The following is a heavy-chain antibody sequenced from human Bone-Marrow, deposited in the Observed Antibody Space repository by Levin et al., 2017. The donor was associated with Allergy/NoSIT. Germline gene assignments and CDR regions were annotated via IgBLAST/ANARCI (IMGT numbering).Heavy chain of an antibody. CDR3: ARIRNGYSLGDVSDS. V-gene: IGHV3-48*03. J-gene: IGHJ3*01. CDR1: GFTFSNSE. Sequence: SCVVSGFTFSNSEMSWVRQAPGKGLEWVSYISATASHKYYADSVKGRFTVSRDNVKSSMYLELNALRVEDTAVYYCARIRNGYSLGDVSDSWGHGTMVIVSS. CDR2: ISATASHK. D-gene: IGHD2-15*01.